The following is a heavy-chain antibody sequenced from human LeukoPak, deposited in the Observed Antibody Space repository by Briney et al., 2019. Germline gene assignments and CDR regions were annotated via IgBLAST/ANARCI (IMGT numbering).Heavy chain of an antibody. CDR1: GGSISTYY. J-gene: IGHJ4*02. CDR3: ARIEMATIGGTSFDY. V-gene: IGHV4-59*05. CDR2: IYYSGST. Sequence: SETLSLTCTVSGGSISTYYWTWIRQPPGKGLEWIGRIYYSGSTYYNPSLNSRVTISVDTSKNPFSLKPSSVSAADTAVYYCARIEMATIGGTSFDYWDRGTLVTVSS. D-gene: IGHD5-24*01.